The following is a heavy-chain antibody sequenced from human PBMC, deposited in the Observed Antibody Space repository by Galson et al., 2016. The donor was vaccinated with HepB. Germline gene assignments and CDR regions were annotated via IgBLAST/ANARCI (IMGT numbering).Heavy chain of an antibody. D-gene: IGHD5-12*01. V-gene: IGHV2-70*01. CDR3: ARNEATNHYYGMDV. J-gene: IGHJ6*02. CDR1: GLSLSTSRLY. CDR2: IDWEDDK. Sequence: PALVKPTQTLTLTCTFSGLSLSTSRLYVNWIRQPPGKALEWLALIDWEDDKYYSTSLKTRLTISKDTSKNQVVLTMTNMDPVDTATYYCARNEATNHYYGMDVWGQGTTVTVSS.